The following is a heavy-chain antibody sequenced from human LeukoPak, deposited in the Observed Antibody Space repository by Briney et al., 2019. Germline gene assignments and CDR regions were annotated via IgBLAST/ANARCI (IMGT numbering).Heavy chain of an antibody. CDR1: GFTFSSYA. CDR2: ISGSGGST. Sequence: QSGGSLRLSCAASGFTFSSYAMSWVRQAPGKGLEWVSAISGSGGSTYYADSVKGRFTISRDNSKNTLYLQMNSLGAEDTAVYYCARGVSGIAAIYFFDYWGQGTLVTVSS. CDR3: ARGVSGIAAIYFFDY. J-gene: IGHJ4*02. D-gene: IGHD6-13*01. V-gene: IGHV3-23*01.